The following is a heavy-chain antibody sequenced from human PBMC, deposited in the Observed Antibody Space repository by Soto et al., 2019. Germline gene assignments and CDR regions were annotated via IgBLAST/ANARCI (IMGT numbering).Heavy chain of an antibody. Sequence: QVHLQESGPGLVKPSGTLSLTCAVSGDSISGSNWWTWVRQPPGKGLEWIGEIYHSGRTNYSPSLKSLVTTTLDKSKNQFSMKLSSVTAADTAVYYCARVRIVRGIIIPRDYWGQGTQVTVSS. CDR1: GDSISGSNW. CDR3: ARVRIVRGIIIPRDY. V-gene: IGHV4-4*02. J-gene: IGHJ4*02. CDR2: IYHSGRT. D-gene: IGHD3-10*01.